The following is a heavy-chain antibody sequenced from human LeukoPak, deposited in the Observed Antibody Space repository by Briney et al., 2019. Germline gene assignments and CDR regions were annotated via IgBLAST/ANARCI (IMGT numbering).Heavy chain of an antibody. CDR1: GFTFSSYG. CDR3: AKERSGGSLPSWFDP. CDR2: ISYDGSNK. V-gene: IGHV3-30*18. D-gene: IGHD2-15*01. Sequence: GGSLRLSCAASGFTFSSYGMHWVRQAPGKGLEWVAVISYDGSNKYYADSVKGRFTISRDNSKNTLYLQMNSLRAEDTAVYYCAKERSGGSLPSWFDPWGQGTLVTVSS. J-gene: IGHJ5*02.